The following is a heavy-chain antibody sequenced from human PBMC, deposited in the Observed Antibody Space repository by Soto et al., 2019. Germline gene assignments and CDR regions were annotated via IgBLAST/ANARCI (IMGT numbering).Heavy chain of an antibody. J-gene: IGHJ4*01. CDR3: TKYRRTDAEGYSFDY. Sequence: SETLSLTCTVSGGSISGSYCTWIRQTPWKVLEWVGYIHYSGITNYNPYLKSQVTMSVDSAKNQFYLQLSSVTAADNAVYFCTKYRRTDAEGYSFDYMGHGALV. CDR1: GGSISGSY. CDR2: IHYSGIT. D-gene: IGHD2-15*01. V-gene: IGHV4-59*01.